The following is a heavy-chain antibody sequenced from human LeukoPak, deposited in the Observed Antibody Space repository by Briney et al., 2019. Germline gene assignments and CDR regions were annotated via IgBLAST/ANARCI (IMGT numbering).Heavy chain of an antibody. CDR3: AKDLSVLVRFGESSRERWFDP. J-gene: IGHJ5*02. CDR1: GFTFGSYS. Sequence: GGSLRLSCAASGFTFGSYSMNWVRQAPGKGLEWGSYVSSSSSSIYYADSVKGRFTISRDNAKNSLYLQMNSLRDEDTAMYYCAKDLSVLVRFGESSRERWFDPWGQGTLVTVSS. V-gene: IGHV3-48*02. D-gene: IGHD3-10*01. CDR2: VSSSSSSI.